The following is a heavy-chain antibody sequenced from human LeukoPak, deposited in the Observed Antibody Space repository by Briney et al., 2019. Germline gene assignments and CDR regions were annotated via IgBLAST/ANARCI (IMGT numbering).Heavy chain of an antibody. J-gene: IGHJ4*02. CDR3: ARVAFPYSSGWYYFDY. CDR1: GGTFISYA. D-gene: IGHD6-19*01. CDR2: IIPIFGTA. V-gene: IGHV1-69*05. Sequence: GASVKVSCKASGGTFISYAISWVRQAPGQGLEWMGRIIPIFGTANYAKKFQGRVTITTDESTRTAYMELSSLRSEDTAVYYCARVAFPYSSGWYYFDYWGQGTLVTVSS.